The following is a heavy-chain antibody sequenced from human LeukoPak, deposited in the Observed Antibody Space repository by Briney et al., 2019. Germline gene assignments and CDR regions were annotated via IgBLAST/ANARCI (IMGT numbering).Heavy chain of an antibody. V-gene: IGHV3-23*01. CDR2: ISGSGGST. Sequence: GGSLRLSCAASGFTFSSYAMSWVRQAPGKGLEWVSAISGSGGSTYYADSVKGRFTISRDNSKNTLYLQMNSLRAEDTAVYYCARSLEKQLVPWFDPWGQGTLVTVSS. D-gene: IGHD6-6*01. J-gene: IGHJ5*02. CDR3: ARSLEKQLVPWFDP. CDR1: GFTFSSYA.